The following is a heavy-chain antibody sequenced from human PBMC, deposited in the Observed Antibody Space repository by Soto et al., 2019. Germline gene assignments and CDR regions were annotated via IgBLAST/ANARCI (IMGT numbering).Heavy chain of an antibody. Sequence: QVQLVQSGAEVKKPGSSVKVSCKASGGTFSSYAISWVRQAPGQGLEWMGGIIPIFGTANYAQKFQGRVTITADESTSTAYMELSSLRSEDTAVYYCARVSGIAVAGPYYYFDYWGQGTLVTVSS. V-gene: IGHV1-69*01. CDR2: IIPIFGTA. D-gene: IGHD6-19*01. CDR3: ARVSGIAVAGPYYYFDY. J-gene: IGHJ4*02. CDR1: GGTFSSYA.